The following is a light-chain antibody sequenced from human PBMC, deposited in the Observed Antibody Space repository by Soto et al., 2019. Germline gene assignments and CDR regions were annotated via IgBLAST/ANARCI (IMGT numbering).Light chain of an antibody. CDR1: SSDVGSYNL. J-gene: IGLJ1*01. CDR2: EGS. V-gene: IGLV2-23*01. Sequence: QSALTQPASVSGSPGQSITISCTGTSSDVGSYNLVSWYQQHPGKAPKLMIYEGSKRPSGVSNRFSGSKSGNTASLTISGLQAEDEADYYCCSYAGSRTYVFGTGTKATVL. CDR3: CSYAGSRTYV.